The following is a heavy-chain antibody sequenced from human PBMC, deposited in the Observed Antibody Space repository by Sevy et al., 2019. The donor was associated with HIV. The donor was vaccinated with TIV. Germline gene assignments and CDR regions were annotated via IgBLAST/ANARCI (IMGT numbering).Heavy chain of an antibody. CDR2: IRSSSSYI. Sequence: GGSLRLSCAASGFTFSSYSMNWVRQAPGKGLEWVSSIRSSSSYIYYADSVKGRFTISRDNAKNSLYLQMNSLRAEDTAVYYCARHIVVVPAAIYFDYWGQGTLVTVSS. D-gene: IGHD2-2*01. CDR1: GFTFSSYS. V-gene: IGHV3-21*01. J-gene: IGHJ4*02. CDR3: ARHIVVVPAAIYFDY.